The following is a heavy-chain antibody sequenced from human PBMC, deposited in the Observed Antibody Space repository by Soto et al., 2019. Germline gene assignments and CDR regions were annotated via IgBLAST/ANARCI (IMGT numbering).Heavy chain of an antibody. Sequence: GGSLRLSCAASGFTFSSYAMHWVRQAPGKGLEWVAVISYDGSNKYYADSVKGRFTISRDNSKNTLYLQMNSLRAEDTAVYYCARVVIPSGDYYYYYGMDVWGQGTTVTVSS. CDR2: ISYDGSNK. J-gene: IGHJ6*02. V-gene: IGHV3-30*04. D-gene: IGHD4-17*01. CDR3: ARVVIPSGDYYYYYGMDV. CDR1: GFTFSSYA.